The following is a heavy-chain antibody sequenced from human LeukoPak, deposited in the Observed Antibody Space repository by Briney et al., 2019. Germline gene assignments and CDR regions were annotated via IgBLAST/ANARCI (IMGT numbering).Heavy chain of an antibody. J-gene: IGHJ4*02. CDR1: GYSFATYW. Sequence: GESLKISCKGSGYSFATYWIGWVRQMPGKGLEWMGIIYPGDSNTRYSPSFQGQVTISADKSISTVYLQWSSLQASDTAMYYCARRDGIIMIEWGQGTLVTVSS. CDR3: ARRDGIIMIE. V-gene: IGHV5-51*01. D-gene: IGHD3-10*01. CDR2: IYPGDSNT.